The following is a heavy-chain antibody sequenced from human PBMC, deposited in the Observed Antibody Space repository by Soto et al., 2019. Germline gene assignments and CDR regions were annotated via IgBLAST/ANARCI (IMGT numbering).Heavy chain of an antibody. CDR1: GGSISSGGYY. CDR3: VRGVLS. V-gene: IGHV4-31*03. D-gene: IGHD3-10*01. J-gene: IGHJ1*01. CDR2: IHHSGRT. Sequence: QVQLQESGPGLVKASQTLSLTCNVSGGSISSGGYYWTWIRQHPGKGLEWIGNIHHSGRTFYNPSLTGRVSISVDTSKNQFSLKLSSVTAADTAVYFCVRGVLSWGQGTLVTVSS.